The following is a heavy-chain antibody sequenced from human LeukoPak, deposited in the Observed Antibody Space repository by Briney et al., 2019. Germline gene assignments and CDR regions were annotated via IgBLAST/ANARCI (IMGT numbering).Heavy chain of an antibody. CDR2: ISYDGSNK. D-gene: IGHD5-18*01. CDR1: GFTLSNYA. V-gene: IGHV3-30-3*01. J-gene: IGHJ4*02. CDR3: ANGGYSYGYLSAFFFDY. Sequence: GRSLRLSCAASGFTLSNYAIHWVRQAPGKGLEWVAVISYDGSNKYYADSVKGRFTISRDNSKNTLYLQMNSLRAEDTAVYYCANGGYSYGYLSAFFFDYWGQGTLVTVSS.